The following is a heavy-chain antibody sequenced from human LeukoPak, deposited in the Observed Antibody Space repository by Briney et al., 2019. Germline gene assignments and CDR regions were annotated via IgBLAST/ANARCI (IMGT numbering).Heavy chain of an antibody. V-gene: IGHV5-51*01. J-gene: IGHJ4*02. CDR2: IYPGDSDT. Sequence: GASLKISCKGSGYRFTTYWIGWVRQMPGKGLEWMGIIYPGDSDTRYSPSFQGQVTISADKSISTAYLQWSSLKASDTAMYFCTRTSGYYPNSGFDYWGQGTLVTVSS. CDR3: TRTSGYYPNSGFDY. D-gene: IGHD3-22*01. CDR1: GYRFTTYW.